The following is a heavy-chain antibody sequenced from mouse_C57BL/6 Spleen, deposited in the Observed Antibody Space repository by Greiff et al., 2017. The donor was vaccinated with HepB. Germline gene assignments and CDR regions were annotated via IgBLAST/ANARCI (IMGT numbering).Heavy chain of an antibody. CDR3: ARDYDGGFAY. Sequence: EVQLQQSGPGLVKPSQSLSLTCSVTGYSITSGYYWNWIRQFPGNKLEWMGYISYDGSKNYNPSLKNRISITRDTSKNQFFLKLSSVTTEDTATYYCARDYDGGFAYWGQGTLVTVSA. CDR1: GYSITSGYY. J-gene: IGHJ3*01. D-gene: IGHD2-12*01. V-gene: IGHV3-6*01. CDR2: ISYDGSK.